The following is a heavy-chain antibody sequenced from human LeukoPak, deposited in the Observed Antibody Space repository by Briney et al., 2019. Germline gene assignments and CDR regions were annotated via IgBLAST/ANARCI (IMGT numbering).Heavy chain of an antibody. V-gene: IGHV3-23*01. Sequence: PGGSLRLSCAASGFTFSSYAMSWVRQAPGKGLEWVSAISGSGGSTYYADSVKGWFTISRDNSKNTLYLQMNSLRAEDTAVYYCAKTKGYSSGWYRIGIDYWGQGTLVTVSS. CDR3: AKTKGYSSGWYRIGIDY. CDR2: ISGSGGST. J-gene: IGHJ4*02. CDR1: GFTFSSYA. D-gene: IGHD6-19*01.